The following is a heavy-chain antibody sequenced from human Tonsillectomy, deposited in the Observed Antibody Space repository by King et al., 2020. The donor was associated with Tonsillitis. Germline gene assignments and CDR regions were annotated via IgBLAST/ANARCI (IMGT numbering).Heavy chain of an antibody. V-gene: IGHV5-51*01. CDR1: GYNFANYW. CDR2: IYPGDYQT. CDR3: ARRSYCDGDCTIHPPHHYGMAV. D-gene: IGHD2-21*02. Sequence: VQLVESGAEGKKPGESLKISCEASGYNFANYWIVWVRQMPGKGLEWMGNIYPGDYQTIYSPSFQGQVTMSADKSISTAYLQWRSLRASDTAMYYCARRSYCDGDCTIHPPHHYGMAVWGQGTTVTVSS. J-gene: IGHJ6*02.